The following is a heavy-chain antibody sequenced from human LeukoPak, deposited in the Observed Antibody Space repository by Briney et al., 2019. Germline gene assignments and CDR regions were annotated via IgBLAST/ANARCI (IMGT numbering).Heavy chain of an antibody. D-gene: IGHD3-10*01. CDR2: INHSGST. CDR1: GGPFSGYY. CDR3: ARARGVY. Sequence: SETLSLTCAVYGGPFSGYYWSWIRQPPGKGLEWIGEINHSGSTNYNPSLKSRVTISVDTSKNQFSLKLSSVTAADTAVYYCARARGVYWGQGTLVTVSS. V-gene: IGHV4-34*01. J-gene: IGHJ4*02.